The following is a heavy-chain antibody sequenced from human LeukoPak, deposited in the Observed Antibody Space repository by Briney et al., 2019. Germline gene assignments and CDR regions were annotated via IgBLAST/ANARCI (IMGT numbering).Heavy chain of an antibody. J-gene: IGHJ3*02. V-gene: IGHV3-48*03. CDR3: ATETENSNYDAFDI. CDR2: ISGGGTTI. Sequence: GGSLRLSCAASGFTFSSYEMNWVRQAPGQGLEWVSYISGGGTTIYYADSVKGRFTISRDNARNSLYLHMNSLRNEDTAVYYCATETENSNYDAFDIWGQGTMVTVSS. CDR1: GFTFSSYE. D-gene: IGHD4-11*01.